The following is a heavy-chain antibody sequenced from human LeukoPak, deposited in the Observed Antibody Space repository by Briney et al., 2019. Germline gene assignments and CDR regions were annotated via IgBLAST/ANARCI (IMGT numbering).Heavy chain of an antibody. Sequence: GGSLRLSCAASGFTFSSYSMNWVRQAPGKGLEWVSSISSSSSYIYYADSVKGRFTISRDNAKNSLYLQMNSLRAEDTAVYYCAKESRYYGSGRNGMDVWGQGTTVTVSS. CDR3: AKESRYYGSGRNGMDV. D-gene: IGHD3-10*01. J-gene: IGHJ6*02. CDR2: ISSSSSYI. V-gene: IGHV3-21*01. CDR1: GFTFSSYS.